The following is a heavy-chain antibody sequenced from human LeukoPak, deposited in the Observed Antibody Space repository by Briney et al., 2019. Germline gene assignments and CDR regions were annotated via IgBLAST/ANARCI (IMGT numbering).Heavy chain of an antibody. CDR1: GGSFSGYY. CDR3: ARERQEMATITYFDY. Sequence: PSETLSLTCAVYGGSFSGYYWSWIRQPPGKGLEWIGEINHSGSTNYNPPLKSRVTISVDTSKNQFSLKLSSVTAADTAVYYCARERQEMATITYFDYWGQGTLVTVSS. V-gene: IGHV4-34*01. J-gene: IGHJ4*02. CDR2: INHSGST. D-gene: IGHD5-24*01.